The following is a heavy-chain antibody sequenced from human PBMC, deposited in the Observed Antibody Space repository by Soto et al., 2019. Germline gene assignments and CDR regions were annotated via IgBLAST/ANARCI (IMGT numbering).Heavy chain of an antibody. CDR3: ARDARRGVIDY. CDR2: IYYSGST. D-gene: IGHD3-10*01. Sequence: SETLSLTCTVSGGSISSFYWSWIRQPPGKGLEWIGYIYYSGSTNYNPSLKSRVTMSVDTSKNQFSLKLSSVTAADTAVYYCARDARRGVIDYWGQGTLVTVSS. V-gene: IGHV4-59*01. CDR1: GGSISSFY. J-gene: IGHJ4*02.